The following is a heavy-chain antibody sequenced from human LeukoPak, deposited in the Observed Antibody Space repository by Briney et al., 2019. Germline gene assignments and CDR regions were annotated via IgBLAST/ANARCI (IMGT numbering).Heavy chain of an antibody. Sequence: GASVKVTCKASGYTFTSYYMHWVRQAPGQGLEWMGIINPSGGSTSYAQKFQGRVTMTRDTSTGTVYMELSSLRSEDTAVYYCAREQPIAAALVYFDYWGQGTLVTVSS. CDR1: GYTFTSYY. CDR2: INPSGGST. V-gene: IGHV1-46*01. CDR3: AREQPIAAALVYFDY. J-gene: IGHJ4*02. D-gene: IGHD6-13*01.